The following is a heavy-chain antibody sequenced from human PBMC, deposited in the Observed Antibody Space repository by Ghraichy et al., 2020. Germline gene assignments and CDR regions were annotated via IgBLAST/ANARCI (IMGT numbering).Heavy chain of an antibody. D-gene: IGHD2-15*01. Sequence: SQTLSLTCTVSGGSVSSSDYYWGWIRQPPGKGLEWIGTIYYSGNTYYNPSLTSRVTIAVDTSKNQFSLKLTSVTAADTALYYCARQILNCGGGSCYREYFQNWGKGTLVTVSS. CDR3: ARQILNCGGGSCYREYFQN. V-gene: IGHV4-39*07. CDR1: GGSVSSSDYY. CDR2: IYYSGNT. J-gene: IGHJ1*01.